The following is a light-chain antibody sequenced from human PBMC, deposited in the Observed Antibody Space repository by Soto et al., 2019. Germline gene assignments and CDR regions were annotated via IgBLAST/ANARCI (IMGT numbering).Light chain of an antibody. CDR3: QQHFSPPFT. CDR2: WAS. CDR1: QSVLYSSNNKNH. J-gene: IGKJ2*01. Sequence: DVVMTQSPDSLAVSPGERATINCRSSQSVLYSSNNKNHLARYQQKPGQPPKLIFYWASTRESGVPDRFSGSGSGTDFTLTISSLQAEDVAIYYCQQHFSPPFTFGQGTNLEIK. V-gene: IGKV4-1*01.